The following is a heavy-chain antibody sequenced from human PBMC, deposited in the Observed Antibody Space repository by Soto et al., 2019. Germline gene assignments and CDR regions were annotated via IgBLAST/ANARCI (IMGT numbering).Heavy chain of an antibody. J-gene: IGHJ3*02. D-gene: IGHD1-26*01. Sequence: QVQLVQSWAEVKKPGASVKVSCKASGYTVTSYDINWVRQATGQGLEWMGWMNPNSGTTGHAQKFQGRVTMTRNTSISTAYMEVSSLRSEDTAVYYCATGRFMTKVAFDIWGQGTMVTVSS. CDR2: MNPNSGTT. CDR1: GYTVTSYD. CDR3: ATGRFMTKVAFDI. V-gene: IGHV1-8*01.